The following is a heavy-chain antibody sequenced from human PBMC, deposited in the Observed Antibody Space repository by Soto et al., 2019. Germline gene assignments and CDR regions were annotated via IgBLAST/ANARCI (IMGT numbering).Heavy chain of an antibody. CDR2: LKSRRDGGAS. CDR3: TTDAGVTEYPLFWP. D-gene: IGHD2-8*02. V-gene: IGHV3-15*01. Sequence: RLSCAASGITFTNAWMGWVRQAPGKGLEWIGRLKSRRDGGASDFAAPVKGRFSISKDESKNTLYLHLHSLKTEDTAVYYCTTDAGVTEYPLFWPWGQGTVVTVSS. CDR1: GITFTNAW. J-gene: IGHJ1*01.